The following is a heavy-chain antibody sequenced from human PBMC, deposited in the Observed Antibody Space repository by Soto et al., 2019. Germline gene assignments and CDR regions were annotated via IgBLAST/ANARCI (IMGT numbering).Heavy chain of an antibody. D-gene: IGHD5-18*01. CDR1: GFTFSSYA. CDR3: AKGDTAMVLSWYFDL. Sequence: EVQLLESGGGLVQPGGSLRLSCAASGFTFSSYAMSWVRQAPGKGLEWVSAISGSGGSTYYADSVKGRFTISRDNSKNTLYLQMNSLRAEDTVVYYCAKGDTAMVLSWYFDLWGRGTLVTVSS. J-gene: IGHJ2*01. V-gene: IGHV3-23*01. CDR2: ISGSGGST.